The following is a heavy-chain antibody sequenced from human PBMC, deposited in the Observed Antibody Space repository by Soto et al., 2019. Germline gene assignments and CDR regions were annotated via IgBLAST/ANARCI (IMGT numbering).Heavy chain of an antibody. Sequence: SETLSLTCTVSGGSISSYYWSWIRQPPGKGLEWIGYIYYSGSTNYNPSLKSRVTISVDTSKNQFSLKLSSVTAADTAVYYCARVRDYYDSSGYYWFDPWGQGTLVTVSS. V-gene: IGHV4-59*08. CDR1: GGSISSYY. CDR2: IYYSGST. D-gene: IGHD3-22*01. J-gene: IGHJ5*02. CDR3: ARVRDYYDSSGYYWFDP.